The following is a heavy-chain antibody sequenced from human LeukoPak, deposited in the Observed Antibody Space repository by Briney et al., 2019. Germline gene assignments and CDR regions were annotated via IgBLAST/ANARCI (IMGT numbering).Heavy chain of an antibody. Sequence: GGSLRRSCAASGFIFSYYCMNWGRQTPVKGLKSLTIIRYDGNRKYYGDSVKGRFNIYRDDSKNTLYLKMNNLRAEDTAVYSCARNWWFGDLGSFYYGKDVWGLGTTATVSS. CDR1: GFIFSYYC. J-gene: IGHJ6*02. CDR3: ARNWWFGDLGSFYYGKDV. V-gene: IGHV3-33*01. D-gene: IGHD3-10*01. CDR2: IRYDGNRK.